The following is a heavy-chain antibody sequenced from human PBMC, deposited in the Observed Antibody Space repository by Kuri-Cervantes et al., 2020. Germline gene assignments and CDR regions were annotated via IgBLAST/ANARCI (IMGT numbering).Heavy chain of an antibody. J-gene: IGHJ5*02. Sequence: GGSLRLSCAASGFTFSSYGMHWVRQAPGKGLEWVAVIWYDGSNKYYADSVKGRFTISRNNSKNTLYLQMNSLRAEDTAVYYCAKDSLYCSSTSCSNWFDPWGQGTLVTVSS. CDR1: GFTFSSYG. V-gene: IGHV3-30*02. CDR2: IWYDGSNK. CDR3: AKDSLYCSSTSCSNWFDP. D-gene: IGHD2-2*01.